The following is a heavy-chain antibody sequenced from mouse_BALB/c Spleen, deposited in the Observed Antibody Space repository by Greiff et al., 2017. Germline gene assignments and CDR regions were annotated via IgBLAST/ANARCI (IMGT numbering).Heavy chain of an antibody. Sequence: EVKLMESGGGLVQPGGSLKLSCAASGFTFSSYTMSWVRQTPEKRLEWVAYISNGGGSTYYPDTVKGRFTISRDNAKNTLYLQMSSLKSEDTAMYYCARQGYGNYLFAYWGQGTLVTVSA. CDR1: GFTFSSYT. CDR3: ARQGYGNYLFAY. V-gene: IGHV5-12-2*01. J-gene: IGHJ3*01. D-gene: IGHD2-10*02. CDR2: ISNGGGST.